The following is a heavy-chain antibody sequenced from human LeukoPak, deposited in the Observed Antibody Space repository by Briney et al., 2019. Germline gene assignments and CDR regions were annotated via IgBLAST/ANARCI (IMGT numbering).Heavy chain of an antibody. CDR3: ARVPDYGGNYSRTLNWFDP. V-gene: IGHV4-34*01. J-gene: IGHJ5*02. Sequence: PSETLSLTCAVYGVSFTGYYWSWIRQPPGKGLEWIGEINHSGSTNYNPSLKSRVTISLDTSKNQFSLKLTSVTAADTAVYYCARVPDYGGNYSRTLNWFDPWGQGTLVTVSS. CDR1: GVSFTGYY. CDR2: INHSGST. D-gene: IGHD4-23*01.